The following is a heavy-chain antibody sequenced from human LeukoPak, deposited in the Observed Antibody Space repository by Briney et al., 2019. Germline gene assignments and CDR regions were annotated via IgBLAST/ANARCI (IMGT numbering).Heavy chain of an antibody. D-gene: IGHD3-22*01. Sequence: ASVKVSCKASGYTFTSYGISWVRQAPGQGLEWMVWISAYNGNTNYAQKLQGRVTMTTDTSTSTAYMELRSLRSDDTAVYYCARTEDYDSSGYYSGYWGQGTLVTVSS. J-gene: IGHJ4*02. V-gene: IGHV1-18*01. CDR1: GYTFTSYG. CDR2: ISAYNGNT. CDR3: ARTEDYDSSGYYSGY.